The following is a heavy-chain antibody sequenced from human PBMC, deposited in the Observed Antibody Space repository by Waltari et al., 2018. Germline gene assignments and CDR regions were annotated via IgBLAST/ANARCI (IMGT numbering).Heavy chain of an antibody. CDR1: GFTFDDYA. D-gene: IGHD3-22*01. CDR2: LSWNSGSR. J-gene: IGHJ4*02. Sequence: EVQLVESGGGLVQPGRSLILSCAASGFTFDDYAMHWVRQAPGQRLAWVSGLSWNSGSRGYADSVKGRFTISSGNAKNSLYMQMNSLRAEATALYYSANSTAYKMKYYYDSSDYDFDYWGQGTLVTVSS. V-gene: IGHV3-9*01. CDR3: ANSTAYKMKYYYDSSDYDFDY.